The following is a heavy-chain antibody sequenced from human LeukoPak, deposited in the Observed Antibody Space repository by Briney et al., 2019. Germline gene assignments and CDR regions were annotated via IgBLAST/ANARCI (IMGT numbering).Heavy chain of an antibody. CDR1: GFTFSGFW. V-gene: IGHV3-21*01. D-gene: IGHD1-26*01. CDR2: ISSSSNYI. CDR3: ARDVGASAPDAFDI. J-gene: IGHJ3*02. Sequence: GGSLRLSCAASGFTFSGFWMSWVRQAPGKGLEWVSSISSSSNYIYYADSVKGRFTISRDNAKNSLYLQMNSLRAEDTDVYYCARDVGASAPDAFDIWGQGTMVTVSS.